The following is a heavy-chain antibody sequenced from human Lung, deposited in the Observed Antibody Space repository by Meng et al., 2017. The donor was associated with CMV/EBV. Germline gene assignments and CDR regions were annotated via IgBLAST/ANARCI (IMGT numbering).Heavy chain of an antibody. D-gene: IGHD1-14*01. CDR3: ARTLPPARGHRLDY. Sequence: SETLSLTCAAQGESFSGYSWSWIRQPPGKGLEWIGEISHSGITNYNPSLKSRVTISLDTSKNQFSLKLNSVAAADTAVFYCARTLPPARGHRLDYWGQGTLVTVSS. J-gene: IGHJ4*02. CDR2: ISHSGIT. CDR1: GESFSGYS. V-gene: IGHV4-34*01.